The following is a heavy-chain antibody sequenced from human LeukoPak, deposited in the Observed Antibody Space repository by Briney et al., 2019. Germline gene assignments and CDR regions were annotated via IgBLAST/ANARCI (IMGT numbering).Heavy chain of an antibody. CDR1: GGSISSYY. CDR3: ARDYLRDCYDSSGPFSN. J-gene: IGHJ4*02. Sequence: PSETLSLTCTVSGGSISSYYWSWIRQPAGKGLEWIGRIYTSGSTNYNPSLKSRVTMSVDTSKNQFSLKLSSVTAADTAVYYCARDYLRDCYDSSGPFSNWGQGTLVTVSS. V-gene: IGHV4-4*07. D-gene: IGHD3-22*01. CDR2: IYTSGST.